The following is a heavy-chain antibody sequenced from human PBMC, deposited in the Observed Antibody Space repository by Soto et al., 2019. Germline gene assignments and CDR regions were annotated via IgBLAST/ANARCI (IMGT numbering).Heavy chain of an antibody. V-gene: IGHV3-33*01. D-gene: IGHD2-21*02. Sequence: QVQLVESGGGVVQPGRSLRLSCAASGFTFSSYGIHWVRQAPGKGLEWVAVIWYDGDNKYYADSVKGRFTISRDNSKNTLYLQMNSLRAEDTAVYYCARAGTYCGGDCYYQTDEYFQHWGEGTLVTVSS. CDR2: IWYDGDNK. CDR1: GFTFSSYG. J-gene: IGHJ1*01. CDR3: ARAGTYCGGDCYYQTDEYFQH.